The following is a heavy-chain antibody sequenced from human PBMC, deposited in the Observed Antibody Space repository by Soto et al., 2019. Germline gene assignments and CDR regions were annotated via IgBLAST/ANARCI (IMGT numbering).Heavy chain of an antibody. CDR1: GFSFGDYG. J-gene: IGHJ6*02. CDR3: AKSRGGTASGLDV. V-gene: IGHV3-9*01. CDR2: ISWKSASI. D-gene: IGHD2-21*02. Sequence: EVQLVEAGGDLVKPGRSLRLSCAASGFSFGDYGMHWVRQVPGKGLEWVSGISWKSASIGYADSVKGRFTISRYNATNLLYRQMNSLGAEDTALYHCAKSRGGTASGLDVWVQGTTVAVSS.